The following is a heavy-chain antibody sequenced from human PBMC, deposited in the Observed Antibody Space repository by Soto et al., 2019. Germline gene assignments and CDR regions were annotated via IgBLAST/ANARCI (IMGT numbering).Heavy chain of an antibody. CDR1: GFSFSDHY. D-gene: IGHD6-19*01. CDR3: LRATYSSGWYSDY. V-gene: IGHV3-72*01. Sequence: EVQLVESGGGLVQPGGSLRLSCAASGFSFSDHYVDWVRQAPGKGLEWVGLTRNKANSYTTEYAASVKGKFTISRDDAMNSLYLQMNCLKTEDTAVYYCLRATYSSGWYSDYWGQGTLVTVSS. J-gene: IGHJ4*02. CDR2: TRNKANSYTT.